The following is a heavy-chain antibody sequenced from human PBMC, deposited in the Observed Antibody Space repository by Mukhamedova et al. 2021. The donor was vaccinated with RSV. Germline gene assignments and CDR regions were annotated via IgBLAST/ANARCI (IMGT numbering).Heavy chain of an antibody. CDR2: IYSGGDT. J-gene: IGHJ4*02. V-gene: IGHV3-53*01. D-gene: IGHD3-10*01. CDR3: ARLQLARGAFDY. Sequence: GLEWVSIIYSGGDTYYADSVKGRFTISRDNSENTLYFQMNSLRAEDTAAYYCARLQLARGAFDYWGQGTLVTVSS.